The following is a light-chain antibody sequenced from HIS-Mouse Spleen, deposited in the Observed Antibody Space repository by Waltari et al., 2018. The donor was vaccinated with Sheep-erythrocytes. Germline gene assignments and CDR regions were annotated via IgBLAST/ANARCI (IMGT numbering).Light chain of an antibody. V-gene: IGLV2-11*01. CDR1: SSDVGGYNY. CDR2: DVS. Sequence: QSALTQPPSASGSPGQSVTISCTGTSSDVGGYNYVSWYQQHPGKVPKLMIYDVSKRPSGVPDRFSGSKSGNTASLTISGLQAEDEADYYCCSYAGSYTYVFGTGTKVTVL. J-gene: IGLJ1*01. CDR3: CSYAGSYTYV.